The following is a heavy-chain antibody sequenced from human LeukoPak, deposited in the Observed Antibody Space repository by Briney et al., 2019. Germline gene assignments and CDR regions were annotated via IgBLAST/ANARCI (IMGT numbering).Heavy chain of an antibody. CDR1: GFTFSSYE. CDR2: ISSSGSTI. V-gene: IGHV3-48*03. CDR3: SRVGVGGSFEFDY. Sequence: GGSLRLSCAASGFTFSSYEMNWVRQAPGEGLERVSYISSSGSTIYYADSVKGRFTISRDNAKKSLYLQMNSQRAEDTAVYFCSRVGVGGSFEFDYWGQGTLVTVSS. J-gene: IGHJ4*02. D-gene: IGHD3-10*01.